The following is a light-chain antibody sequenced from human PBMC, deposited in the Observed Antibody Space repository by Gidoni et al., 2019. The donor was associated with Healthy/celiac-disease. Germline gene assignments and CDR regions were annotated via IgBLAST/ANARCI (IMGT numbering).Light chain of an antibody. V-gene: IGKV1-39*01. CDR3: QQSYSTLGT. CDR2: AAS. Sequence: DIKMTQPPSSLSASVGDRVTITCRASQSISSYLNWYQQKPGKAPKLLIYAASSLQSGVPSRFSGSGSGTDFTLTISSLQPEDFATYYCQQSYSTLGTFGPGTKVDIK. CDR1: QSISSY. J-gene: IGKJ3*01.